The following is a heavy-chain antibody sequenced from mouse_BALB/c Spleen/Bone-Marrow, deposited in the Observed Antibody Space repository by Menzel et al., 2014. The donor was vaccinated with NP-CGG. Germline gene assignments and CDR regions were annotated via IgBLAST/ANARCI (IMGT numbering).Heavy chain of an antibody. J-gene: IGHJ3*01. CDR2: INPYNDGT. CDR1: GYTFTSYV. V-gene: IGHV1-14*01. Sequence: EVHLVESGPELVKPGASVKMSCKASGYTFTSYVMHWVKQKPGQGLEWIGYINPYNDGTKYNEKFKGKATLTSDKSSSTAYMQLSSLTSENSAVYFCARSGDSSGYGFAYWGQGTLVTVSA. CDR3: ARSGDSSGYGFAY. D-gene: IGHD3-2*01.